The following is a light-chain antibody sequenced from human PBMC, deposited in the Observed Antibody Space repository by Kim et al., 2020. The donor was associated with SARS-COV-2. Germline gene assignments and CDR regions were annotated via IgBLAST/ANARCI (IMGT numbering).Light chain of an antibody. CDR2: GAS. CDR1: QSVRSSR. V-gene: IGKV3-20*01. CDR3: QQYGSSLTYI. Sequence: YQGETYPLSCSALQSVRSSRLAWYQQKPGQTPRLIINGASNRATGIPDRFIGSGSGTDFTLTISRLEPKDFALYYCQQYGSSLTYICGQGTKLEIK. J-gene: IGKJ2*01.